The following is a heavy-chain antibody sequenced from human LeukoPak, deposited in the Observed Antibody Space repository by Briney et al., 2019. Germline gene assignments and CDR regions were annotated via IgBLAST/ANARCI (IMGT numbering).Heavy chain of an antibody. CDR1: GGTFSSCV. CDR2: IIPMFGIA. D-gene: IGHD2/OR15-2a*01. J-gene: IGHJ2*01. V-gene: IGHV1-69*04. CDR3: ARGEYVVRVAYGYFDL. Sequence: SVKVSCKASGGTFSSCVISWVRQAPGQGLEWMGKIIPMFGIANYAQKFQGRVTITADKSTSTVYMELSSLRSEDTAVYYCARGEYVVRVAYGYFDLWGRGTLVTVSS.